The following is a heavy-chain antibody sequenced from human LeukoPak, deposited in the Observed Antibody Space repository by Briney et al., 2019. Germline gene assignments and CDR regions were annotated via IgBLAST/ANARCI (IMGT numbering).Heavy chain of an antibody. CDR1: GYTFTGYY. D-gene: IGHD4-17*01. Sequence: ASVKVSCKASGYTFTGYYMHWVRQAPGQGLEWMGWINPNSGGTNYAQKFQGRVTMTRDTSISTAYMELSRLRSDDTAVYYCAREGDYGDYFPADYWGQGTLVSVSS. J-gene: IGHJ4*02. CDR3: AREGDYGDYFPADY. V-gene: IGHV1-2*02. CDR2: INPNSGGT.